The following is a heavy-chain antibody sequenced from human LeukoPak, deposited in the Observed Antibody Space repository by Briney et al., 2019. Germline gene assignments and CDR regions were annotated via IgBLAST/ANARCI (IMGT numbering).Heavy chain of an antibody. Sequence: GGSLRLSCAASGFSFSSYSMNWVRQAPGKGLEWVSVITGSGGNTYYADSVKGRFTISKDNSKNTVYLQMSSLRVDDTAVYYCAKAASSSWPSYYYGMDVWGQGTTVTVSS. D-gene: IGHD6-13*01. CDR3: AKAASSSWPSYYYGMDV. CDR2: ITGSGGNT. J-gene: IGHJ6*02. CDR1: GFSFSSYS. V-gene: IGHV3-23*01.